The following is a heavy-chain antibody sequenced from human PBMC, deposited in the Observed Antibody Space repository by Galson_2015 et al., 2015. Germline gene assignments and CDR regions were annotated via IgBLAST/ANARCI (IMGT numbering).Heavy chain of an antibody. CDR1: GYTFSSYY. CDR3: ARGLRGTYYDFWSGYLDNCFDP. V-gene: IGHV1-8*01. J-gene: IGHJ5*02. D-gene: IGHD3-3*01. Sequence: SVMVYCKASGYTFSSYYIIWVRHAAGPGLESMGWMSPNMGNTGYAQKFQGKVTMTRNNSISTPYMELSSLRSEDTAVYYCARGLRGTYYDFWSGYLDNCFDPWGQGTLVTVSS. CDR2: MSPNMGNT.